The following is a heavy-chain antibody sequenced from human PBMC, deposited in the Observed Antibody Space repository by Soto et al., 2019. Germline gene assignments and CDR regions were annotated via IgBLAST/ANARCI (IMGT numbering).Heavy chain of an antibody. V-gene: IGHV4-59*08. CDR2: IYYSGST. D-gene: IGHD6-13*01. Sequence: QVQLQESGPGLVKPSETLSLTCTVSGGSISSYYWSWIRQPPGKGLEWIGYIYYSGSTNYNPSLKSRVTISVYTSKSQFSLKLSSVTAADTAVYYCARAKAPLYSSSWYWFDPWGQGTLVTVSS. J-gene: IGHJ5*02. CDR3: ARAKAPLYSSSWYWFDP. CDR1: GGSISSYY.